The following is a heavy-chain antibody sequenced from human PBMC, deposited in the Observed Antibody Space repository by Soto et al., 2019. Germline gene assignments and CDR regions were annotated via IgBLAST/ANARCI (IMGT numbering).Heavy chain of an antibody. D-gene: IGHD1-7*01. CDR3: AKEGDEITGTRRYFDY. Sequence: GGSLSLSCAASGFTFSSYAMSWVRQAPGKGLEWVSAISGSGGSTYYADSVKGRFTISRDNSKNTLYLQMNSLRAEDTAVYYCAKEGDEITGTRRYFDYWGQGTLVTVSS. CDR1: GFTFSSYA. V-gene: IGHV3-23*01. J-gene: IGHJ4*02. CDR2: ISGSGGST.